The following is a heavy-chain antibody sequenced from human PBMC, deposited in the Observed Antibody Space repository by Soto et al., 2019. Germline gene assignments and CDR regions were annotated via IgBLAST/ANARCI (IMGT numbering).Heavy chain of an antibody. CDR2: ISWNSDSI. V-gene: IGHV3-9*01. CDR3: AATYCGGDCYRWGYYYYYMDV. Sequence: DVQLVESGGGLVQPGRSLRLSCAASGFIFDDYAMHWVRQAPGKGLEWVSGISWNSDSIGYADSVKGRFTIPRDNAKNALYLQMNSLGAEDTALYYCAATYCGGDCYRWGYYYYYMDVWGRGTTVTVSS. CDR1: GFIFDDYA. J-gene: IGHJ6*03. D-gene: IGHD2-21*01.